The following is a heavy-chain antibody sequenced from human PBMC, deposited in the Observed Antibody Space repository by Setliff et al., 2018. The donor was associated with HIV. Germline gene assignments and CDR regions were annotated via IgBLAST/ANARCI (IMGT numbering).Heavy chain of an antibody. CDR1: GGSVSNYY. Sequence: KPSETLSLTCSVSGGSVSNYYWSWIRQPPGKGLEWIGHIYYSGSTDYNPSLKSRVTISVDTSKNQFSLKLSSVTAADTAIYYCARGGNSRAAWFDSWGQGTLVTVSS. D-gene: IGHD5-12*01. CDR3: ARGGNSRAAWFDS. J-gene: IGHJ5*01. V-gene: IGHV4-59*02. CDR2: IYYSGST.